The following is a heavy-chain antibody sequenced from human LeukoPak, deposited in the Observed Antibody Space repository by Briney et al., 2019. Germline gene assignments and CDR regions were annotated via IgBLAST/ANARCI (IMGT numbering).Heavy chain of an antibody. D-gene: IGHD3-22*01. J-gene: IGHJ4*02. V-gene: IGHV3-23*01. Sequence: GGSLRLSCAASGFTFSSYAMSWVRQAPGKGLEWVSAISGSGGSTYYADSVKGRFTISRDNSKNTLYLQMNSLRAEDTAVYYCANAMGDSSGYYYFDYWGQGTLVTVSS. CDR3: ANAMGDSSGYYYFDY. CDR2: ISGSGGST. CDR1: GFTFSSYA.